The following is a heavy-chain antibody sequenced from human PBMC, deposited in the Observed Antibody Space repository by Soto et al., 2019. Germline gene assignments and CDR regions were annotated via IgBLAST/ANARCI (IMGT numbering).Heavy chain of an antibody. Sequence: QVQLQESGPGLVKPSETLSLTCTVSGGSISSYYWSWIRQPPGKGLEWIGYIYYSGSTNYNPSLTSRATISVDTSKHQFSLTLSSVTAAYTAVYSCATRYWEFNFDFWGQGTLVTVSS. V-gene: IGHV4-59*01. CDR3: ATRYWEFNFDF. D-gene: IGHD2-8*02. CDR2: IYYSGST. CDR1: GGSISSYY. J-gene: IGHJ4*02.